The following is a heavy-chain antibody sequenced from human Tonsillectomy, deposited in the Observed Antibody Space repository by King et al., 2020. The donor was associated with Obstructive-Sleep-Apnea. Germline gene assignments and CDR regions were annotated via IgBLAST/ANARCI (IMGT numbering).Heavy chain of an antibody. CDR2: ISWNSDTM. D-gene: IGHD5-12*01. V-gene: IGHV3-9*01. Sequence: VQLVESGGALVKPGRSLRLPVAASGLTLDDYAMHWFRKAPGKALEGVSGISWNSDTMDYADSVKGRFTISRDNAGTSLYLQMNSLRPEDTAFYYCAKDIAATIGRARFEYWGLGTLVTVSS. J-gene: IGHJ4*02. CDR3: AKDIAATIGRARFEY. CDR1: GLTLDDYA.